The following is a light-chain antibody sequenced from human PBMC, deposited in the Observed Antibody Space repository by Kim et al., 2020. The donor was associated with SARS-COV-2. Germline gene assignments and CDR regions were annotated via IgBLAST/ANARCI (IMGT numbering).Light chain of an antibody. CDR1: SGGIASNH. CDR2: EDS. V-gene: IGLV6-57*03. CDR3: QSYDSRFWV. Sequence: GRTVTISCTRSSGGIASNHVQWYQQRPGSAPTTVIYEDSLRASGVPDRISGSIDSSSNSASLTISGLKTEDEADYYCQSYDSRFWVFGGGTQLTVL. J-gene: IGLJ3*02.